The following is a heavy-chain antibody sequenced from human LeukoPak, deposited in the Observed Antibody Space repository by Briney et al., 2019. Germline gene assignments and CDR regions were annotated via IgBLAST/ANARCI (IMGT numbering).Heavy chain of an antibody. V-gene: IGHV1-2*06. CDR2: ISPKSGDT. CDR3: ARAVYDSNGNCMGV. J-gene: IGHJ6*03. D-gene: IGHD3-22*01. CDR1: GYTFTDYY. Sequence: GASVKVSCKASGYTFTDYYIHWVRQAPGQGLEWMGRISPKSGDTNYAQKFQGRVTLTRDTSIISMAYMELTRLTSDDTALYYCARAVYDSNGNCMGVWGKGTTVTVSS.